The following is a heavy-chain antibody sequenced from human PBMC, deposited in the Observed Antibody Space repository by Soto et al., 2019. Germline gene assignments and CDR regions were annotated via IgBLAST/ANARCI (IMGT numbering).Heavy chain of an antibody. CDR3: ARDLLSSSSCYEFDY. CDR1: GCSISSRNW. J-gene: IGHJ4*02. V-gene: IGHV4-4*02. CDR2: IYHSGST. Sequence: QVQRQESGPGLVKPSGTLSLSCVVSGCSISSRNWWGWGRQPPWNRLEWIGEIYHSGSTNYNPFFKSLVTISVNKSKNLFSLKMSSVTAADTAVYYCARDLLSSSSCYEFDYWGQGTLVTVSS. D-gene: IGHD2-15*01.